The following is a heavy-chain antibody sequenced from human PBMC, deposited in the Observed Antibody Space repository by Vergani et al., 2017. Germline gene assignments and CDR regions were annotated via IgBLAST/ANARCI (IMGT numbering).Heavy chain of an antibody. CDR3: AREATRSWN. Sequence: QVQLQESGPGLVKPSQTLSLTCSVSGGSISSGSYYWNWIRQPAGKGLEWIGRMHTTGTTNYNPSLKSQATISVDTSKNQFSLNLSSVTAADTAVYYCAREATRSWNWGQGILVTVS. J-gene: IGHJ4*02. CDR2: MHTTGTT. CDR1: GGSISSGSYY. D-gene: IGHD3-10*01. V-gene: IGHV4-61*02.